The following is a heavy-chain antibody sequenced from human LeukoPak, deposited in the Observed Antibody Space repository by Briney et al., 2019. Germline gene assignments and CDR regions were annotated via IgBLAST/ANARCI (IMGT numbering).Heavy chain of an antibody. CDR3: ASQKENFYDSSGNK. CDR1: EFTFSSYA. CDR2: ISGSGGST. V-gene: IGHV3-23*01. Sequence: GGSLRLSCAASEFTFSSYAMSWVRQAPGKGLEWVSAISGSGGSTTYADSVKGRFTVSRDNSKDPLYLQMNGLGAEDTAVYFCASQKENFYDSSGNKWGQGTLVTVSS. J-gene: IGHJ4*02. D-gene: IGHD3-22*01.